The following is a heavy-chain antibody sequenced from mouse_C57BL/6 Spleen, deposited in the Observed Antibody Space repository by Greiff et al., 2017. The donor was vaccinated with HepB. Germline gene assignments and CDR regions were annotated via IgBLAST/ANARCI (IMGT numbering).Heavy chain of an antibody. D-gene: IGHD2-4*01. V-gene: IGHV14-4*01. CDR2: IDPENGDT. J-gene: IGHJ3*01. Sequence: EVQLQQSGAELVRPGASVKLSCTASGFNIKDDYMHWVKQRPEQGLEWIGWIDPENGDTEYASKFQGKATITADTSSNTAYLQLSSLTSEDTAVYYCTNDYDERTWFAYWGQGTLVTVSA. CDR3: TNDYDERTWFAY. CDR1: GFNIKDDY.